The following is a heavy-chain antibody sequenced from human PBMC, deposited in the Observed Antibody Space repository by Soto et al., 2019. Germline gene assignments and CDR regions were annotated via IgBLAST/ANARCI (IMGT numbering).Heavy chain of an antibody. J-gene: IGHJ3*02. Sequence: EVQLLESGGGLVQPGGSLRLSCAASGFTFSSYAMSWVRQAPGMGLEWVSTVSGSGGRTYYADSVTGRFTISRDNPKNTLDLQTNSLRAEDTAVYFCAKDDNWNFGAFDIWGQGTMVTVSS. V-gene: IGHV3-23*01. D-gene: IGHD1-7*01. CDR2: VSGSGGRT. CDR1: GFTFSSYA. CDR3: AKDDNWNFGAFDI.